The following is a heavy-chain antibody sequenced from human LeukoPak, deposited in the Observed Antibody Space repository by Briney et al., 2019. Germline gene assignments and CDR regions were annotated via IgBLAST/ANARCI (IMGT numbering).Heavy chain of an antibody. CDR3: ARLAARSYFDY. D-gene: IGHD6-25*01. J-gene: IGHJ4*02. CDR2: ISSSSSYI. Sequence: GAQRLSCAASGFTFSSYSMNWVRQAPGKGLEWVSSISSSSSYIYYADSVKGRFTISRDKAKNSLYLQTNSLRAEDTAVYYCARLAARSYFDYWGQGTLVIVSS. CDR1: GFTFSSYS. V-gene: IGHV3-21*01.